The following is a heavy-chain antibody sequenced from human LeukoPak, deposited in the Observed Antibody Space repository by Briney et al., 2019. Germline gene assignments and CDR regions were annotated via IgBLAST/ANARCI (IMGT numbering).Heavy chain of an antibody. Sequence: GGSLRLSCAASGFTFSRYAINWVRQAPGKGLEWVASISGNGVGTYYADSVKGRFNISRDNSKNTLYLQMNSLRTEDTAVYHCAKDANYFGSGSYLIPFDFWGQGTLVTVSS. CDR3: AKDANYFGSGSYLIPFDF. CDR2: ISGNGVGT. J-gene: IGHJ4*02. V-gene: IGHV3-23*01. CDR1: GFTFSRYA. D-gene: IGHD1-26*01.